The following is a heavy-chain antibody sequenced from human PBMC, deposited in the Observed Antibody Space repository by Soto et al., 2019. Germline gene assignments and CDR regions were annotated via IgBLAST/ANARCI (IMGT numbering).Heavy chain of an antibody. CDR1: GFTFSSYS. Sequence: EVQLVESGGGLVKPGGSLRLSCAASGFTFSSYSMNWVRQAPGKGLEWVSYISSSSSYIYYADSVKGRFTISRDNAKNSLYLQMNSLRAEDTAVYYCARRIAAAGTHTDGFDYWGQGTLVTVSS. V-gene: IGHV3-21*01. CDR2: ISSSSSYI. J-gene: IGHJ4*02. CDR3: ARRIAAAGTHTDGFDY. D-gene: IGHD6-13*01.